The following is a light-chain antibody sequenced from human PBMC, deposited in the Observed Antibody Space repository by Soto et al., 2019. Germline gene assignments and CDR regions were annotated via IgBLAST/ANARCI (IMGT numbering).Light chain of an antibody. V-gene: IGKV3-20*01. CDR2: GAS. J-gene: IGKJ1*01. CDR3: QQYGSSGT. Sequence: EFGLTQYPGTLSLSPGERATLSCRASQSVSSNYLAWYQQKPGQAPRLLLYGASNRATGIPDRFSGSGSGTDFTLTISRLEPEDFAVYYCQQYGSSGTFGQGTKVDIK. CDR1: QSVSSNY.